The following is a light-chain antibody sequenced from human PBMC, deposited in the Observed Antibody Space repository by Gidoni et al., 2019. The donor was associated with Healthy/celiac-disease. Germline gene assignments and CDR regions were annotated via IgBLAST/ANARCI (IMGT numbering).Light chain of an antibody. CDR3: NSRDISGNHRV. CDR1: SLRSYY. Sequence: SSELTQDPAVSVALGQTVRITCQGDSLRSYYAHWYQQKPGQAPLLVIYGKNNRPSGIPDRFSGSRSGNTASLTITGAQAEDEADYYCNSRDISGNHRVFGGGTKLT. V-gene: IGLV3-19*01. J-gene: IGLJ2*01. CDR2: GKN.